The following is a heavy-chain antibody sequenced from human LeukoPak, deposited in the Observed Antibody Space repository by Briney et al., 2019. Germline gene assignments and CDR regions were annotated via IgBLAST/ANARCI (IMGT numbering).Heavy chain of an antibody. J-gene: IGHJ5*02. CDR3: ARDWGFRFDP. CDR2: IYHSGST. D-gene: IGHD3-16*01. CDR1: GFTVSSNY. V-gene: IGHV4-30-2*01. Sequence: LRLSCAASGFTVSSNYMSWVRQAPGKGLEWIGYIYHSGSTYYNPSLKSRVTISVDRSKNQFSLKLSSVTAADTAVYYCARDWGFRFDPWGQGTLVTVSS.